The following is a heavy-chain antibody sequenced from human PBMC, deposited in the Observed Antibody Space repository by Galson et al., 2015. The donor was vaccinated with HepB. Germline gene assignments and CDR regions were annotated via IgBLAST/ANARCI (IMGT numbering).Heavy chain of an antibody. CDR2: ISSSSSYI. J-gene: IGHJ4*02. V-gene: IGHV3-21*01. CDR1: GFTFSSYS. CDR3: ARDSGSYGYCNY. Sequence: SLRLSCAASGFTFSSYSMNWVRQAPGKGPEWVSSISSSSSYIYYADSVKGRFTISRDNAKNSLYLQMNSLRAEDTAVYYCARDSGSYGYCNYWGQGTLVTVSS. D-gene: IGHD1-26*01.